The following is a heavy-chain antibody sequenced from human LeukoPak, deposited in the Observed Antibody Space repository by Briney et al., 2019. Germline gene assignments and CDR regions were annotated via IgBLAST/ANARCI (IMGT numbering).Heavy chain of an antibody. CDR1: GFTFSNAW. V-gene: IGHV3-15*01. CDR2: IKSKTDGGTT. Sequence: GGSLRLSCAASGFTFSNAWMSWVRQAPGKGLEWVGRIKSKTDGGTTDYAAPVKGRFTISRDDSKNTLYLQMNSLKTEDTAVYYCQLPVGANPTDYWGQGTLVTVSS. CDR3: QLPVGANPTDY. D-gene: IGHD1-26*01. J-gene: IGHJ4*02.